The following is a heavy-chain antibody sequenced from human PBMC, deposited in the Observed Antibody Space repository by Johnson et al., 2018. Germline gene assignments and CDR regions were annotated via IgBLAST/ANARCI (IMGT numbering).Heavy chain of an antibody. V-gene: IGHV3-30*03. CDR3: ARSNSNYGSYYYYGMDV. D-gene: IGHD4-11*01. CDR2: ISYDGSNK. CDR1: GFTFSSYG. Sequence: QVQLVESGGGVVQPGRSLRLSCAASGFTFSSYGMHWVRQAPGKGLEWVAVISYDGSNKYYADSVKGRFTISRDNSKNTLYLQMNSLRAEDTAGYYCARSNSNYGSYYYYGMDVWGQGTTVTGSS. J-gene: IGHJ6*02.